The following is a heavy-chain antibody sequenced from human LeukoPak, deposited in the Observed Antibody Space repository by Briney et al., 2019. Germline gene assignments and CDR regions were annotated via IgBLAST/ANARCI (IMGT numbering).Heavy chain of an antibody. J-gene: IGHJ4*02. V-gene: IGHV3-64*01. CDR1: GFTFSTYA. D-gene: IGHD2-15*01. CDR3: ARYCSGVSCYSGYDY. Sequence: GGSLRLPCAASGFTFSTYAMHWVRQTPGKGLEYVSAISTNGGGTYYANSVKGRFTISRDNSKNTLYLQMGSLRAEDMAVYYCARYCSGVSCYSGYDYWGQGTLVTVSS. CDR2: ISTNGGGT.